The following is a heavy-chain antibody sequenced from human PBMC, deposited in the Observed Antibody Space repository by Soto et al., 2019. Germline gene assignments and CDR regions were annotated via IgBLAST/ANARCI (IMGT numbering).Heavy chain of an antibody. V-gene: IGHV1-18*01. Sequence: GASVKVSCKASGYTFTSYGISWVRQAPGQGLEWMGWISAYNGNTNYAQKLQGRVTMTTDTSTSTAYMELSSLRSEDTAVYYCARDGGVTADSYYYYGMDFWGQGTMVTVSS. J-gene: IGHJ6*02. D-gene: IGHD2-21*02. CDR3: ARDGGVTADSYYYYGMDF. CDR2: ISAYNGNT. CDR1: GYTFTSYG.